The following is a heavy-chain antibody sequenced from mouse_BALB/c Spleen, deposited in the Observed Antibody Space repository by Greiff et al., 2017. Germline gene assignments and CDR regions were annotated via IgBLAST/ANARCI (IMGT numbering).Heavy chain of an antibody. CDR3: ARREDYGSSLRYFDV. D-gene: IGHD1-1*01. CDR1: GYTFTDYE. V-gene: IGHV1-76*01. J-gene: IGHJ1*01. Sequence: QVQLKQSGAELVRPGASVTLSCKASGYTFTDYEMHWVKQRPGQGLEWIGRIYPGDGDTNYNGKFKGKATLTADKSSSTAYMQLSSLTSVDSAVYFCARREDYGSSLRYFDVWGAGTTVTVSS. CDR2: IYPGDGDT.